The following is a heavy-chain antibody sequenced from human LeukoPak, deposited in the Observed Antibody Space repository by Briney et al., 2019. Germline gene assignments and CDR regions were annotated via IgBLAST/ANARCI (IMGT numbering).Heavy chain of an antibody. J-gene: IGHJ3*02. V-gene: IGHV3-21*01. CDR1: GFTFSSYS. CDR2: ISSSSSYI. Sequence: GGSLRLSCAASGFTFSSYSMNWVRHAPGKGLVWVLSISSSSSYIYYADSVRGRFPISRDNAKNSLYLHMNSLRAEDTAVYYCARDEYYYDSSGYYVPLGAFDIWGQGTMVTVSS. CDR3: ARDEYYYDSSGYYVPLGAFDI. D-gene: IGHD3-22*01.